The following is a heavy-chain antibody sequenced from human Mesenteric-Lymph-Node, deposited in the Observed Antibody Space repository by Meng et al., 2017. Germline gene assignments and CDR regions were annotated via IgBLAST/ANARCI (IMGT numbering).Heavy chain of an antibody. CDR1: GGSISSGSYY. CDR3: ATEGVAAAGTSFDY. D-gene: IGHD6-13*01. CDR2: IYTSGST. V-gene: IGHV4-61*02. Sequence: SETLSLTCTVSGGSISSGSYYWSWIRQPAGKGLEWIGRIYTSGSTNYNPSLKSRVTISVDTSKNQFSLKLSSVTAADTAVYYCATEGVAAAGTSFDYWGQGTLVTVSS. J-gene: IGHJ4*02.